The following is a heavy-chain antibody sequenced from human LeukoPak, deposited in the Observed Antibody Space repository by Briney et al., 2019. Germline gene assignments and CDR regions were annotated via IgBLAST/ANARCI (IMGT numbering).Heavy chain of an antibody. V-gene: IGHV3-33*01. CDR2: MWYDGSRE. J-gene: IGHJ4*02. CDR1: GFILSTHG. CDR3: ARDLSFGSLDF. Sequence: GGPLRLSCVASGFILSTHGMHWVRQAPGKGLEWVAGMWYDGSREDYADSVKGRFTISRDMSKNTLNLQMNSLRVEDTAMFYCARDLSFGSLDFRGQGTLVTVSS. D-gene: IGHD1-26*01.